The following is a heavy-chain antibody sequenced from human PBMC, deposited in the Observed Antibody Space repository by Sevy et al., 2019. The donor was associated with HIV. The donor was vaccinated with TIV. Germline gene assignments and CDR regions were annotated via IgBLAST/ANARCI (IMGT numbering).Heavy chain of an antibody. CDR2: IYTSGST. D-gene: IGHD2-2*03. Sequence: SQTLSLTCTVSGGSISSYYWSWIRQPAGKGLEWIGRIYTSGSTNYNPSLKSRVTMSVDTSKIQFSLKLGSVTAADTAVYYWARDVVGIVVVPAAIKTPNWFDPWGQGTLVTVSS. J-gene: IGHJ5*02. CDR3: ARDVVGIVVVPAAIKTPNWFDP. CDR1: GGSISSYY. V-gene: IGHV4-4*07.